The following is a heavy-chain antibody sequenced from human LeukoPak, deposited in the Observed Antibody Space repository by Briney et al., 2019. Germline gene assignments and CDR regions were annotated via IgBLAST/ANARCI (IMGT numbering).Heavy chain of an antibody. CDR1: GGSISSGSYY. V-gene: IGHV4-61*02. J-gene: IGHJ4*02. CDR2: IHTSGST. D-gene: IGHD2-15*01. CDR3: ASSGSGGTYYFDY. Sequence: SETLSLTCTVSGGSISSGSYYWRWLRQPAGKGLEWIGRIHTSGSTNYNPSLKSRVTISVDRSKNQFSLKLSSVTAADTAVYYCASSGSGGTYYFDYWGQGTLVTVSS.